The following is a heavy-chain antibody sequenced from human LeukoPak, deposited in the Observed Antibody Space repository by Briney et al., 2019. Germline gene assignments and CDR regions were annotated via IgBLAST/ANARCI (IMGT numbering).Heavy chain of an antibody. CDR2: FDPEKGET. CDR1: GYTLTELS. J-gene: IGHJ6*03. CDR3: ATRYCSGGSCPNYYYYYINV. Sequence: ASVKVSCKVSGYTLTELSMHWVRQAPGKGFEWMGRFDPEKGETIYAQKFQGRVTMTEDTSTDTAYMELSSLRSEDTAVYYCATRYCSGGSCPNYYYYYINVWGKGTTVTISS. V-gene: IGHV1-24*01. D-gene: IGHD2-15*01.